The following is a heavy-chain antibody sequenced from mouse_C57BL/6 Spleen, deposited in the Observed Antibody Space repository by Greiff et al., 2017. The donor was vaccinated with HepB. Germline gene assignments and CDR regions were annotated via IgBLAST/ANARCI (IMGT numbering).Heavy chain of an antibody. CDR2: IYPGDGDT. CDR1: GYAFSSSW. V-gene: IGHV1-82*01. D-gene: IGHD1-1*01. CDR3: AREGSSNYFDY. J-gene: IGHJ2*01. Sequence: VHLVESGPELVKPGASVKISCKASGYAFSSSWMNWVKQRPGKGLEWIGRIYPGDGDTNYNGKFKGKATLTADKSSSTAYMQLSSLTSEDSAVYFCAREGSSNYFDYWGQGTTLTVSS.